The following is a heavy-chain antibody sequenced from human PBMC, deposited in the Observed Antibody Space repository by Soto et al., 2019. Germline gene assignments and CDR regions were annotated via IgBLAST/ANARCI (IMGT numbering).Heavy chain of an antibody. CDR2: MSAYNGNT. Sequence: QDQLVQSGVEVKKPGASVKVSCKASGYSFTNYGITWVRQAPGQGVDWMGWMSAYNGNTNYAQKFQGRVTMTTDASTSTAYLELRSLRSEDTAVYYCARDRGVAPPVAGNTHYYYYMDVWGKGTTVTVSS. CDR3: ARDRGVAPPVAGNTHYYYYMDV. V-gene: IGHV1-18*01. J-gene: IGHJ6*03. CDR1: GYSFTNYG. D-gene: IGHD6-19*01.